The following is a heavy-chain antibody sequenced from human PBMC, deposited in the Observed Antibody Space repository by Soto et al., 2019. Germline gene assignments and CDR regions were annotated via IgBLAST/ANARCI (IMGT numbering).Heavy chain of an antibody. Sequence: QVPLVQSGAEVKKPGSSVTVCCKASGGTFSSYAIHWVRQAPGQGLEWMGGIIPMYGPAKYAQRFQGRVTITADESTTTVYMELTSLTSQDTAVYYCASVTSMVRGVIDNWFDPWGHGTLVTVSS. CDR2: IIPMYGPA. J-gene: IGHJ5*02. V-gene: IGHV1-69*01. CDR1: GGTFSSYA. CDR3: ASVTSMVRGVIDNWFDP. D-gene: IGHD3-10*01.